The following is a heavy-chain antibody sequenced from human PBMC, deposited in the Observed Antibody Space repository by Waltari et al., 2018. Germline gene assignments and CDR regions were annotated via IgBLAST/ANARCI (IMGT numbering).Heavy chain of an antibody. V-gene: IGHV3-7*03. D-gene: IGHD6-19*01. Sequence: EVQLVESGGGLVQPGGSLRLSCAASGFTFSSYWMSWVRQAPGKGLEWVANIKQDGSEKYYVDSVKGRFTISRDNAKNSLYLQMNSLRAEDTAVYYCARARLVLEEYYFDYWGQGTLVTVSS. J-gene: IGHJ4*02. CDR2: IKQDGSEK. CDR1: GFTFSSYW. CDR3: ARARLVLEEYYFDY.